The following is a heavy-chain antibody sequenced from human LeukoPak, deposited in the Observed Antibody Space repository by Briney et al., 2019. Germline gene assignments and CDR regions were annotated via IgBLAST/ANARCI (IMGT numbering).Heavy chain of an antibody. CDR2: ISWNSGSI. CDR3: AREQWLVFGPDY. D-gene: IGHD6-19*01. V-gene: IGHV3-9*01. CDR1: GFTFDDYA. J-gene: IGHJ4*02. Sequence: GGSLRLSCAASGFTFDDYAMHWVRQVPGKGLEWVSGISWNSGSIAYADSVKGRFTISRDNAKNSLYLQMNSLRAEDTAVYYCAREQWLVFGPDYWGQGTLVTVSS.